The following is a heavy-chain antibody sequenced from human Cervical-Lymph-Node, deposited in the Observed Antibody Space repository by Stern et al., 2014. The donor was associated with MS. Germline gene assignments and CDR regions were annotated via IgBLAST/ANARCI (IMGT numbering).Heavy chain of an antibody. CDR3: ARGTGYSYYFAY. V-gene: IGHV1-46*01. D-gene: IGHD3/OR15-3a*01. CDR2: INPSGGST. J-gene: IGHJ4*02. Sequence: VQLVESGAEVKKPGASVKVSCKASGYTFTDHYIHWVRQAPGQGLEWMGVINPSGGSTTNAKKFQGRVTMTREPSTRPGPTVPSSLRSEDTAVYYCARGTGYSYYFAYWGQGPLVTVSP. CDR1: GYTFTDHY.